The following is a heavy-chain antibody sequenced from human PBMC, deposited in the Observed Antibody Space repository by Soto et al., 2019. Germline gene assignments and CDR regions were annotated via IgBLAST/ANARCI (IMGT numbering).Heavy chain of an antibody. V-gene: IGHV1-18*01. CDR2: ISAYNGNT. J-gene: IGHJ4*02. CDR3: ERGGYGDY. CDR1: GYTFTSYG. Sequence: QVQLVQSGAEVKKPGASVKVSCKASGYTFTSYGISWVRQAPGQGLEWVGWISAYNGNTKYAQKVQGRVTVTTDTSSSTAYMELRSLKSVDTAVSYCERGGYGDYWGPGTLVTTSS. D-gene: IGHD5-18*01.